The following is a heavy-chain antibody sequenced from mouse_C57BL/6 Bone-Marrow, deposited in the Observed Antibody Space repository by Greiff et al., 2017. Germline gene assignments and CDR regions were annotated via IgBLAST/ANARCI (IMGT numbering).Heavy chain of an antibody. V-gene: IGHV1-80*01. CDR1: GYAFTSYW. CDR3: ARRELWLHAMDV. J-gene: IGHJ4*01. Sequence: QVQLQESGAELVKPGASVKISCKASGYAFTSYWMNWVKQRPGKGLEWIGQLYPGDGGTNYNGKFKGKATLTADKSSSTAYMQLSSLTSEDSAVDYCARRELWLHAMDVWGKGTSVTVSS. D-gene: IGHD3-2*01. CDR2: LYPGDGGT.